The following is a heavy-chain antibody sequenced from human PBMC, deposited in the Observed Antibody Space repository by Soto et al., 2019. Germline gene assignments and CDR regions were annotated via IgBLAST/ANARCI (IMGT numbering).Heavy chain of an antibody. V-gene: IGHV3-13*04. Sequence: EVQLVESGGGLVQPGGSLRLSCSASGFTFSSYDMHWVRQGPGKGLEWVSAIGTAGDTNYAGSVKGRFTISRENAKNSLYLQMNSLRAGETAIFFCARAIGPTLFDYWGQGTLVTGSS. J-gene: IGHJ4*02. CDR1: GFTFSSYD. CDR2: IGTAGDT. CDR3: ARAIGPTLFDY. D-gene: IGHD3-22*01.